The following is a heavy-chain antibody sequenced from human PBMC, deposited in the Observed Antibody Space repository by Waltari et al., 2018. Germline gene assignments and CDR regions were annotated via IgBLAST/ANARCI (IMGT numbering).Heavy chain of an antibody. J-gene: IGHJ3*02. Sequence: QVQLGQSGAEVKKPGASGKVSCKASGYTFNSYAMHWVRQAPGQRLEWMGWINAGNGNTKYSQKFQGRVTITRDTSASTAYMELSSLRSEDTAVYYCARAVGNWNYGGPSRVFDIWGQGTMVTVSS. CDR2: INAGNGNT. CDR3: ARAVGNWNYGGPSRVFDI. CDR1: GYTFNSYA. V-gene: IGHV1-3*01. D-gene: IGHD1-7*01.